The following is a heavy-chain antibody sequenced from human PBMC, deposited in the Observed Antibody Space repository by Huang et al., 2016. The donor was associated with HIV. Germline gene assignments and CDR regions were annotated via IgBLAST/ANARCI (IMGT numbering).Heavy chain of an antibody. CDR3: VHRLRYGKWYVDY. Sequence: QITLKECGPTLVKPTQTLTLTCTFSGFSLTSSGVAVGWIRQPPGKALEWLALIYWDNEERFSPSLKTRLTITKDTPKNEVVLTMTNMALVDTATYYCVHRLRYGKWYVDYWGQGVLVTVSS. CDR2: IYWDNEE. CDR1: GFSLTSSGVA. J-gene: IGHJ4*02. V-gene: IGHV2-5*02. D-gene: IGHD6-13*01.